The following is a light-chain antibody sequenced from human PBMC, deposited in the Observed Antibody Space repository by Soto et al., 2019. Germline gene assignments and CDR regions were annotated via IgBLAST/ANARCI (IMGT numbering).Light chain of an antibody. V-gene: IGLV2-14*01. CDR3: SSYTSSSTLEV. J-gene: IGLJ1*01. CDR1: SSDIGGYNY. Sequence: QSALTQPASVSGSPGQSITISCTGTSSDIGGYNYVSWYQRYPGKAPKVMIYDVSNRPSGVSNRFSGSKSGNTASLTISGLQAEDEADYYCSSYTSSSTLEVFGTGTKLTVL. CDR2: DVS.